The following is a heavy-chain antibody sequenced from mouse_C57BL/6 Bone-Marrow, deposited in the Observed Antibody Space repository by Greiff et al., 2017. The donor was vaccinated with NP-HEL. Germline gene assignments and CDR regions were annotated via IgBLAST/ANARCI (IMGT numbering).Heavy chain of an antibody. CDR2: INPSNGGT. CDR3: ARKVGDYDGDD. V-gene: IGHV1-53*01. J-gene: IGHJ2*01. CDR1: GYTFTSYW. D-gene: IGHD1-3*01. Sequence: QVQLQQPGTELVKPGASVKLSCKASGYTFTSYWMHWVKQRPGRGLEWIGNINPSNGGTNYNEKFKSKATLTVDKSSSTAYMQLSSLTSEDSAVSYCARKVGDYDGDDWGKGTTLTVSS.